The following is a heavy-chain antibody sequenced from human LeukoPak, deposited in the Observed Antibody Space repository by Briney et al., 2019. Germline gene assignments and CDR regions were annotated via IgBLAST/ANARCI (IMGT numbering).Heavy chain of an antibody. CDR3: ARRYCSSTRCPYYFDY. CDR2: IYPGDSDT. V-gene: IGHV5-51*01. Sequence: GESLQISCKGSGYSFTNYWIGWVRQMPGKGLEWMGIIYPGDSDTRYSPSFQGQVTISADMSISTAYLQWSSLKASDTAMYYCARRYCSSTRCPYYFDYWGEGTLVTVSS. D-gene: IGHD2-2*01. J-gene: IGHJ4*02. CDR1: GYSFTNYW.